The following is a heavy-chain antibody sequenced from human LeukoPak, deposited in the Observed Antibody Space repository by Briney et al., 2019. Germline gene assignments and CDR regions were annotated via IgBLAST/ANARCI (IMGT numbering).Heavy chain of an antibody. CDR3: ARGRGVSLDY. J-gene: IGHJ4*02. V-gene: IGHV3-74*01. CDR2: INSEGSSI. D-gene: IGHD3-10*01. CDR1: GLTISNYW. Sequence: PGGSLRLSCAASGLTISNYWMDWVRQVPGKGLVWVSRINSEGSSISYADSVKGRFTISRDNAKNTLNLQMNSLRAEDTAVYYCARGRGVSLDYWGQGALVTVSS.